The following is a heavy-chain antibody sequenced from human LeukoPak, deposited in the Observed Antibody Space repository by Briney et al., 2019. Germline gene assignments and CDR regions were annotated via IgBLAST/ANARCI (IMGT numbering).Heavy chain of an antibody. Sequence: ASVKVSCKASGYTFTGYYMLWVRQAPGKGLEWMGGFDPEDGETIYAQKFQGRVTMTEDTSTDTAYMELSSLRSEDTAVYYCATDMAFKELLGAFDIWGQGTMVTVSS. D-gene: IGHD1-26*01. J-gene: IGHJ3*02. CDR3: ATDMAFKELLGAFDI. CDR2: FDPEDGET. V-gene: IGHV1-24*01. CDR1: GYTFTGYY.